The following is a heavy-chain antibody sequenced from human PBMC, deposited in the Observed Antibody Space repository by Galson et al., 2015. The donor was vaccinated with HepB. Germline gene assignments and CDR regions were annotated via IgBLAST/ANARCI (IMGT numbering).Heavy chain of an antibody. CDR1: GFTFSSYW. D-gene: IGHD5-18*01. J-gene: IGHJ5*02. V-gene: IGHV3-7*03. CDR2: IKQDGSEK. CDR3: ARDQPVDTAMVANWFDP. Sequence: SLRLSCAASGFTFSSYWMSWVRQAPGKGLEWVANIKQDGSEKYYVDSVKGRFTISRDNAKNSLYLHMNSLRAEDTAVYYCARDQPVDTAMVANWFDPWGQGTLVTVSS.